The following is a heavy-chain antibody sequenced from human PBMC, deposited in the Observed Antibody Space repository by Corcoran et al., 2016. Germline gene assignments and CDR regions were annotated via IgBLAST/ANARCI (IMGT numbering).Heavy chain of an antibody. CDR1: GGSFSGYY. Sequence: QVQLQQWGAGLLKPSETLSLTCAVYGGSFSGYYWSWIRQPPGKGLEWIGEINHSGSTNYNPSLKSRVTISVDTSKNQFSLTLSSVTAADTAVYYCARGRRVLRYFDWPNGGYYFDYWGQGTLVTVSS. V-gene: IGHV4-34*01. CDR2: INHSGST. CDR3: ARGRRVLRYFDWPNGGYYFDY. D-gene: IGHD3-9*01. J-gene: IGHJ4*02.